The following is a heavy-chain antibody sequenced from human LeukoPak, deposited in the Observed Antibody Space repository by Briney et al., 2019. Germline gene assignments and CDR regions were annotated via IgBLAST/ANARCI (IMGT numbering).Heavy chain of an antibody. J-gene: IGHJ5*02. V-gene: IGHV1-46*01. CDR1: GYTFTSYY. Sequence: ASVKVSCKASGYTFTSYYMHWVRQAPGQGLEWMGIINPSGGSTSYAQKFQGRVTMTRDTSTSTVYMELSRLRSEDTAVYYCARMPRSSSWYMNWFDPWGQGTLVTVSS. D-gene: IGHD6-13*01. CDR3: ARMPRSSSWYMNWFDP. CDR2: INPSGGST.